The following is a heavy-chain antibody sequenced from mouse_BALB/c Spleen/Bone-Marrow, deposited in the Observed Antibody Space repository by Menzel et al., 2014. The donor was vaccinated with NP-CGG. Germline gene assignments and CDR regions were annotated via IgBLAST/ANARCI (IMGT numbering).Heavy chain of an antibody. D-gene: IGHD2-14*01. CDR3: ASYYRYSFDY. V-gene: IGHV14-3*02. Sequence: QLKQSGAELVKPGASVKLSCTGSGFNIKDTYMHWVKQRPEQGLEWIGRIDPANGNTKYDPKFQGKATITADTSSNTAYLQLSSLTSEDTAVYYCASYYRYSFDYWGQGTTLTVSS. CDR2: IDPANGNT. J-gene: IGHJ2*01. CDR1: GFNIKDTY.